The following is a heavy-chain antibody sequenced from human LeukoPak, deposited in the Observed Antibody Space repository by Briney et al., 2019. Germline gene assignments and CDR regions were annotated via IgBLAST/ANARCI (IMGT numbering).Heavy chain of an antibody. CDR2: ISYDGSNK. J-gene: IGHJ4*02. CDR3: ARGSQQLVY. CDR1: GFTFSSYA. D-gene: IGHD6-13*01. V-gene: IGHV3-30-3*01. Sequence: GGSLRLSCAASGFTFSSYAMHWVRQAPGKGLEWVAVISYDGSNKYYADSVKGRFTISRDNSKNMLYLQMNSLRAEDTAVYYCARGSQQLVYWGQGTLVTVSS.